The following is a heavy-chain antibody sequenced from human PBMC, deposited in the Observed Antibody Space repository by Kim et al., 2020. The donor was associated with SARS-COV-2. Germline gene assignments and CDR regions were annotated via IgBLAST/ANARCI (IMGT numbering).Heavy chain of an antibody. D-gene: IGHD6-13*01. Sequence: GGSLRLSCAASGFTFSSYGMHWVRQAPGKGLEWVAVISYDGSNKYYADSVKGRFTISRDNSKNTLYLQMNSLRAEDTAVYYCAKAASSVTRSRGPFHFDYWGQGTLVTVSS. CDR3: AKAASSVTRSRGPFHFDY. J-gene: IGHJ4*02. CDR1: GFTFSSYG. V-gene: IGHV3-30*18. CDR2: ISYDGSNK.